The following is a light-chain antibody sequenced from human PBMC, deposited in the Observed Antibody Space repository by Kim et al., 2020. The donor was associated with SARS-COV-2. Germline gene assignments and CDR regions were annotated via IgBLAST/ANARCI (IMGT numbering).Light chain of an antibody. CDR2: DVS. CDR3: SSYTSSSIVV. J-gene: IGLJ2*01. CDR1: SSDVGGYKY. Sequence: GQSITISCTGTSSDVGGYKYVSWYQQHPGKAPKLMIYDVSNRPSGVSNRFSASKSGNTASLTISGFQAEDEADYYCSSYTSSSIVVFGGGTQLTVL. V-gene: IGLV2-14*03.